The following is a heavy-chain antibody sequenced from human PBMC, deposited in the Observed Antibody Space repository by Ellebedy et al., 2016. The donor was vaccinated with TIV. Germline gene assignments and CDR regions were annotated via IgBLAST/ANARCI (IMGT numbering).Heavy chain of an antibody. CDR1: GFTFDDYA. D-gene: IGHD4-17*01. Sequence: GGSLRLSCAASGFTFDDYAMHWVRQAPGKGLEWVSGISWNSGRIVYADSVKGRFTISRDNAKNSLYLQMNSLRDDDTALYYCAKGKGAYGSNYYGMDVWGQGTSITVSS. V-gene: IGHV3-9*01. J-gene: IGHJ6*02. CDR2: ISWNSGRI. CDR3: AKGKGAYGSNYYGMDV.